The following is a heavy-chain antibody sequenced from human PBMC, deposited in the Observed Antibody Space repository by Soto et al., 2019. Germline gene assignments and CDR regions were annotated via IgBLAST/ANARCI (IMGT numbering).Heavy chain of an antibody. CDR3: ARGWYEDY. CDR2: INHSGST. V-gene: IGHV4-34*01. Sequence: QVQLQQWGAGLLKPSETLSLTCAVYGGSFSGYYWSWIRQPPGKGLEWIGEINHSGSTNYNPSLKRRVTISVDTSKNQFSLKLSSVTAADTAVYYCARGWYEDYWGQGTLVTVSS. J-gene: IGHJ4*02. D-gene: IGHD6-13*01. CDR1: GGSFSGYY.